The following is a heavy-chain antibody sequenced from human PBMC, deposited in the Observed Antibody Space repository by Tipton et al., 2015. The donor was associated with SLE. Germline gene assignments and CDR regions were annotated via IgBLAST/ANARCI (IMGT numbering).Heavy chain of an antibody. D-gene: IGHD1-26*01. Sequence: QSGAEVKKPGASVKVSCKASGYIFSTCGLSWVRQAPGQGLEWMGWISAYDGNTNHAQKFQGRLTMTTDTSTTTTYMELRSLRFDDAAVYYCARAIPSPYLGSPSAFDLWGQGTLDTVCS. J-gene: IGHJ5*02. CDR2: ISAYDGNT. CDR1: GYIFSTCG. V-gene: IGHV1-18*01. CDR3: ARAIPSPYLGSPSAFDL.